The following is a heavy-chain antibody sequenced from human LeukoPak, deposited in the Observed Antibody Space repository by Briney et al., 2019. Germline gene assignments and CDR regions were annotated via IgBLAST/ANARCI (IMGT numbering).Heavy chain of an antibody. V-gene: IGHV3-21*01. Sequence: GGSLRLSCAASGFTFSSYAMSWVRQAPGKGLEWVSSISSSSSYIYYADSVKGRFTISRDNAKNSLYLQMNSLRAEDTAVYYCARDFYEWETYSPQYRLFGYWGQGTLVTVSS. D-gene: IGHD1-26*01. CDR1: GFTFSSYA. CDR3: ARDFYEWETYSPQYRLFGY. J-gene: IGHJ4*02. CDR2: ISSSSSYI.